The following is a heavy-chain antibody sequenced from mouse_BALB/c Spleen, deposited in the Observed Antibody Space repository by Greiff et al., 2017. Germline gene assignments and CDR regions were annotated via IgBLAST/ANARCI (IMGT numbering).Heavy chain of an antibody. CDR1: GDSITSGY. Sequence: VQLKESGPSLVKPSQTLSLTCSVTGDSITSGYWNWIRKFPGNKLEYMGYISYSGSTYYNPSLKSRISITRDTSKNQYYLQLNSVTTEDTATYYCARDDYDVEGFAYWGQGTLVTVSA. CDR3: ARDDYDVEGFAY. V-gene: IGHV3-8*02. CDR2: ISYSGST. D-gene: IGHD2-4*01. J-gene: IGHJ3*01.